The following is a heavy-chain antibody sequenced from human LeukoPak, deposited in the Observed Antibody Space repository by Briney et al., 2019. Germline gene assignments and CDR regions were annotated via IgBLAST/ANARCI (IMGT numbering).Heavy chain of an antibody. CDR2: INTNTGNP. J-gene: IGHJ5*02. CDR3: ARDGVDTLFDP. CDR1: GYTFTTYA. D-gene: IGHD5-18*01. V-gene: IGHV7-4-1*02. Sequence: ASVKVSCKASGYTFTTYATKWVRQAPGQGLEWMGWINTNTGNPTYAQGFTGRFVFSLDTSVSTSYLQISSLKAEDTAVYYCARDGVDTLFDPWGQGTLVTVSS.